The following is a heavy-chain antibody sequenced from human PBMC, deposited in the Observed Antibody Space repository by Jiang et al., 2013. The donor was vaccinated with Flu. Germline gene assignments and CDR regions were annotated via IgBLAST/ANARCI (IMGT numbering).Heavy chain of an antibody. Sequence: RQAPGQGLEWMGWINPDSGGTSYAQKFQDWVTMTRDTPINTAYMELSRLRSDDTAVYYCARVQTGTGAFDIWGQGTMVTVSS. D-gene: IGHD1-1*01. J-gene: IGHJ3*02. CDR3: ARVQTGTGAFDI. CDR2: INPDSGGT. V-gene: IGHV1-2*04.